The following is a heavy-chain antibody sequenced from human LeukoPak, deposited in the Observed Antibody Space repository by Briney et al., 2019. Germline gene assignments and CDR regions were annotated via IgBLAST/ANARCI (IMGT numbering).Heavy chain of an antibody. CDR3: AKDQNTVATAPFDY. V-gene: IGHV3-23*01. Sequence: PGGSLRLSCAASGFTFSSYAMSWVRQAPGKGPEWVSAINSAGSTYYGDSVRGRFTISRDNSKNVLHLQMNSLRAEDTALYYCAKDQNTVATAPFDYWGLGTLVTVSS. D-gene: IGHD4-17*01. J-gene: IGHJ4*01. CDR2: INSAGST. CDR1: GFTFSSYA.